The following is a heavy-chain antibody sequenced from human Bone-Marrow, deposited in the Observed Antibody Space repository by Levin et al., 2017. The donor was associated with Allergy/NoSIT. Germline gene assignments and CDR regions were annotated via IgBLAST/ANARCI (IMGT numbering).Heavy chain of an antibody. V-gene: IGHV3-7*01. Sequence: GGSLRLSCTASGFSFSNYCMIWVRQAPGKGLEWVANIKPEGSEKNFVDSVKGRFTISRDNAMNSLYLQLNSLRPEDTAVYYCARVRRFDSGASYYHGVDVWGQGTTVTVSS. CDR1: GFSFSNYC. CDR2: IKPEGSEK. J-gene: IGHJ6*02. CDR3: ARVRRFDSGASYYHGVDV. D-gene: IGHD3-16*01.